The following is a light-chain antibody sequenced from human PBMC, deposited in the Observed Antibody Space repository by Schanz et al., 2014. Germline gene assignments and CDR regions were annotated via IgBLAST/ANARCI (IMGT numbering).Light chain of an antibody. CDR2: DVS. Sequence: QSALTQPPSASGSPGQSVTISCTGTDVGGYNYVSWYQRHPGKAPKLMIYDVSKRPSGVPDRFSGSKSGNTASLTVSGLQAEDEADYYCSSYTSSSTLVVFGGGTKLTVL. J-gene: IGLJ2*01. CDR1: DVGGYNY. V-gene: IGLV2-8*01. CDR3: SSYTSSSTLVV.